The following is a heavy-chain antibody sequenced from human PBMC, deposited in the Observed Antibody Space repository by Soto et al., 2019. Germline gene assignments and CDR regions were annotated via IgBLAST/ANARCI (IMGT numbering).Heavy chain of an antibody. CDR1: GYSFTSYW. J-gene: IGHJ6*02. Sequence: PGESLKISCKGSGYSFTSYWIGWVRQMPGKGLEWMGIIHPGDSDTRYSPSFQGQVTISADKSISTAYLQWSSLKASDTAIYYCARTAAAGNYYYGVDFWGQGTTVTVSS. D-gene: IGHD6-13*01. V-gene: IGHV5-51*01. CDR2: IHPGDSDT. CDR3: ARTAAAGNYYYGVDF.